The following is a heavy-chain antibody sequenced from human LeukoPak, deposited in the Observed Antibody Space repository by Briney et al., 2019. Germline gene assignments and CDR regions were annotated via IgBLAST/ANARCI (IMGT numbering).Heavy chain of an antibody. D-gene: IGHD6-13*01. Sequence: SVKVSCKASGGTFSSYAISWVRQAPGQGLEWMGGIIPIFGTANYAQKFQGRVTITTDGSTSTAYMELSSLRSEDTAVYYCARGRPGRQFIAAQSPYYFDYWGQGTLVTVSS. CDR1: GGTFSSYA. CDR2: IIPIFGTA. CDR3: ARGRPGRQFIAAQSPYYFDY. J-gene: IGHJ4*02. V-gene: IGHV1-69*05.